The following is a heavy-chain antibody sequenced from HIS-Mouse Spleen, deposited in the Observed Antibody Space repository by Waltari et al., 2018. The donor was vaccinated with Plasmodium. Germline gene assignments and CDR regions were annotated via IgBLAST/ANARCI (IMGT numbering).Heavy chain of an antibody. J-gene: IGHJ4*02. D-gene: IGHD3-22*01. Sequence: QLQLQESGPGLVKPSETLSLTCTVSGGSISSSSYYWGWIRQPPGKGLEWIGSIYYSGSTYYNPSLKSRVTISVDTSKNQFSLKLSAVTAADAAVYYCARRAYYYDSSGYGTFDYWGQGTVVTVSS. V-gene: IGHV4-39*07. CDR2: IYYSGST. CDR1: GGSISSSSYY. CDR3: ARRAYYYDSSGYGTFDY.